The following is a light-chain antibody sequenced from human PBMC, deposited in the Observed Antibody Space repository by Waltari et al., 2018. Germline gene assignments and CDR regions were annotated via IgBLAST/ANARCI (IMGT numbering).Light chain of an antibody. V-gene: IGLV3-19*01. Sequence: SSELTQDPAASVALGHTVRITCQGDSLRRYYASWYQQKPGQAPVLVIYGKNNRPSGIPDLFSGSSSGNTASLTITGAQAEDEADYYCNSRDSSGNHLVFGGGTKLTVL. CDR3: NSRDSSGNHLV. CDR2: GKN. J-gene: IGLJ2*01. CDR1: SLRRYY.